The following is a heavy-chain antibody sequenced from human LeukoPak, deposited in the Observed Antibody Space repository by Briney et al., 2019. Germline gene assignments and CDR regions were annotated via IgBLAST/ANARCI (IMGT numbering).Heavy chain of an antibody. CDR3: ARGGYCSSTSCYHPYNWFDP. CDR2: IIPIFGTA. V-gene: IGHV1-69*13. Sequence: SVKVSCKASGATFSSYAISWVRQAPGQGLEWMGGIIPIFGTANYAQKFQGRVTITADESMSTAYMELSSLRSEDTAVYYCARGGYCSSTSCYHPYNWFDPWGQGTLVTVSS. D-gene: IGHD2-2*01. J-gene: IGHJ5*02. CDR1: GATFSSYA.